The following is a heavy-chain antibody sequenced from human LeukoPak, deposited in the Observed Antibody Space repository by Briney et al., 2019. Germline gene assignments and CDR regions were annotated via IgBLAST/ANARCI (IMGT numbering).Heavy chain of an antibody. CDR3: AREEEMATNTDY. CDR2: INGDGSAT. CDR1: GFTFRRHW. D-gene: IGHD5-24*01. Sequence: PGGSLRLSCAASGFTFRRHWMHWVRQAPGKGLVWVSRINGDGSATYYADSVKGRFSISRDNPKNTLYLHMHSLRADDTAVYYRAREEEMATNTDYWGQGTLVTVSS. V-gene: IGHV3-74*01. J-gene: IGHJ4*02.